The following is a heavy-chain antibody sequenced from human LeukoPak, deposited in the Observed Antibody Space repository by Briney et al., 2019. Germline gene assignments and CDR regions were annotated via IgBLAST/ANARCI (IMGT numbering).Heavy chain of an antibody. Sequence: GGSLRLSCAASGFTFSSYAMSWVRQAPGNGLEWVSAISGSGGSTYYADSVKGRFTISRDNSKNTLYLQMNSLRAEDTAVYYCAKDKVYYYDSSGYWEFDYWGQGTLVTVSS. D-gene: IGHD3-22*01. CDR3: AKDKVYYYDSSGYWEFDY. V-gene: IGHV3-23*01. J-gene: IGHJ4*02. CDR2: ISGSGGST. CDR1: GFTFSSYA.